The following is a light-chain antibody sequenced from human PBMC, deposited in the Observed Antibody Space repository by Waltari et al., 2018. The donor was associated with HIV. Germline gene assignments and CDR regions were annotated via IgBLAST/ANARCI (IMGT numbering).Light chain of an antibody. J-gene: IGLJ3*02. V-gene: IGLV2-14*01. CDR1: SSDVGGYKY. CDR3: SSFTSRTTWV. CDR2: EVS. Sequence: QSALTQPASVSGSPGQWITISCTGSSSDVGGYKYVPWYQQHPGKAPKLIIYEVSNRPLGVSNRFSGSKSGNTASLTISGLQAEDEADYYCSSFTSRTTWVFGGGTKLTVL.